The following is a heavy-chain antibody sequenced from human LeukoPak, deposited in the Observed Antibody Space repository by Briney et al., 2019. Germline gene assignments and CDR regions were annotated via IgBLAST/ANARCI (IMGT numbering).Heavy chain of an antibody. J-gene: IGHJ4*02. Sequence: PSETLSLTYTVSLGPVSSYYWSWIAQPAGKSPESLRRIYTSRSTHYNPYLKCRVTMSVYTFKNQFSLKLSCVPVADTAVYYCARWSANKRGWVDYFDYWGQGTLVTVSS. CDR1: LGPVSSYY. D-gene: IGHD5-18*01. V-gene: IGHV4-4*07. CDR2: IYTSRST. CDR3: ARWSANKRGWVDYFDY.